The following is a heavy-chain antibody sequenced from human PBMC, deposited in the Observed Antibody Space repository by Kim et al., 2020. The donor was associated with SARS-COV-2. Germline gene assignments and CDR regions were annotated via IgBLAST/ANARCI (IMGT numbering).Heavy chain of an antibody. V-gene: IGHV4-34*01. J-gene: IGHJ6*02. CDR1: GGSFSGYY. CDR2: INHSGST. CDR3: ARVWSYSGDMGYYYYGMDV. Sequence: SETLSLTCAVYGGSFSGYYWSWIRQPPGKGLEWIGEINHSGSTNYNPSLKSRVTISVDTSKNQFSLKLSSVTAADTAVYYCARVWSYSGDMGYYYYGMDVWGQGTTVTVSS. D-gene: IGHD5-12*01.